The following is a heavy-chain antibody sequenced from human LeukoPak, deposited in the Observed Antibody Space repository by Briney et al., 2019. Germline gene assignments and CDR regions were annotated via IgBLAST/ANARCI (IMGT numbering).Heavy chain of an antibody. CDR1: GGSISSSSYY. Sequence: ETLSLTCTVSGGSISSSSYYWGWIRQAPGKGLEWVANIKQDGSEKYYVDSVKGRFTISRDNAKNSLYLQMNSLRAEDTAVYYCARDYNWNCFSPWGQGTLVTVSS. V-gene: IGHV3-7*01. CDR3: ARDYNWNCFSP. D-gene: IGHD1-7*01. CDR2: IKQDGSEK. J-gene: IGHJ5*02.